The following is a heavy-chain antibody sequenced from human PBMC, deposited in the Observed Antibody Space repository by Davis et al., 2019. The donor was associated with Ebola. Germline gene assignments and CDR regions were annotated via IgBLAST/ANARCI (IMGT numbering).Heavy chain of an antibody. CDR1: GFTFSNHG. J-gene: IGHJ4*02. V-gene: IGHV3-33*06. CDR2: IWYDGSKT. CDR3: AKDSVPTMVRGVIKSPLGD. D-gene: IGHD3-10*01. Sequence: PGGSLRLSCAASGFTFSNHGMHWVRQAPDKGLEWVAAIWYDGSKTCYSDSVKGRFTISSDDSKNTLYLQMNSLRAEDTAVYYCAKDSVPTMVRGVIKSPLGDWGQGTLVTVSS.